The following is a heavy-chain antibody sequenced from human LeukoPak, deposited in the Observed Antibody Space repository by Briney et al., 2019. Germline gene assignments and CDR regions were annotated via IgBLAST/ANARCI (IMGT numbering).Heavy chain of an antibody. J-gene: IGHJ4*02. D-gene: IGHD2-2*01. V-gene: IGHV3-23*01. Sequence: GGSLRLSCAASGFTFSSYAMSWVRQAPGKGLEWVSAISGSGGSTYYADSVKGRFTISRDNSKNTLYLQMNSLRTEDTAVYYCAKGELGYCSSTSCYFNYWGQGTLVTVSS. CDR3: AKGELGYCSSTSCYFNY. CDR2: ISGSGGST. CDR1: GFTFSSYA.